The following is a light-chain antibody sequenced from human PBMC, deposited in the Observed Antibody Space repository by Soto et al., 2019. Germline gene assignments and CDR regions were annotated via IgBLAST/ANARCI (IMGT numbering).Light chain of an antibody. J-gene: IGLJ2*01. V-gene: IGLV2-23*02. CDR3: CSYAGSSTFVV. CDR1: SSDVGSYNL. Sequence: QSVLTQPASGSGSPGQSITISCTGTSSDVGSYNLVSWYQRHPGKAPKLMIYEVSKRPSGVSNRFSGSKSGNTASLTISGLQAEDEADYYCCSYAGSSTFVVFGGGTKVTVL. CDR2: EVS.